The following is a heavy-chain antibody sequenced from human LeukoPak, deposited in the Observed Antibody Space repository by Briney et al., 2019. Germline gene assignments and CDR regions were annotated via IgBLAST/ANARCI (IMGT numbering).Heavy chain of an antibody. V-gene: IGHV3-21*01. D-gene: IGHD3-10*01. J-gene: IGHJ3*02. CDR3: ARAIGYYYGSGSYAFDI. CDR1: GFTFSSYS. CDR2: ISSSSSYI. Sequence: PGGSLRLSCAASGFTFSSYSMNWFRQPPGKGLEWVSSISSSSSYIYYADSVKGRFTISRDNPKNSLYLQMNSLRAEDTAVYYCARAIGYYYGSGSYAFDIWGQGTMVTVSS.